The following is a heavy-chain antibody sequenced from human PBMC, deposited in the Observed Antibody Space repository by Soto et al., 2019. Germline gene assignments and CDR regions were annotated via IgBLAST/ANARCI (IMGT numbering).Heavy chain of an antibody. D-gene: IGHD3-22*01. V-gene: IGHV3-48*01. CDR2: ISSSSSTI. CDR1: GFPFSSYS. J-gene: IGHJ4*02. CDR3: AKDTYYHDSSGYYVFDY. Sequence: GSLRLSCVSSGFPFSSYSMNWVRQAPGKGLEWVSYISSSSSTIYYADSVKGRFTISRDNAKNSLYLQMNSLRAEDTAVYYCAKDTYYHDSSGYYVFDYWGQGTLVTVSS.